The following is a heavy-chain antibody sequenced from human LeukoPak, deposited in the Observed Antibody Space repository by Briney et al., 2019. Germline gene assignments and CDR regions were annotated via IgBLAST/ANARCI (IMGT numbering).Heavy chain of an antibody. CDR2: ISGSGGST. V-gene: IGHV3-23*01. Sequence: PGGSLRLSCEASGFTFNRYAISWVRQAPGKGLEWVSAISGSGGSTYYADSVKGRFTISRDNSKNTLYLQMNSLRAEDTAVYYCAKDRPGIVGATEYFQHWGQGTLVTVSS. D-gene: IGHD1-26*01. CDR1: GFTFNRYA. J-gene: IGHJ1*01. CDR3: AKDRPGIVGATEYFQH.